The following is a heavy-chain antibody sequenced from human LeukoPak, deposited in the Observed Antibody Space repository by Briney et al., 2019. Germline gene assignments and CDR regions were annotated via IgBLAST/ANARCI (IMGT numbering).Heavy chain of an antibody. J-gene: IGHJ4*02. V-gene: IGHV3-53*04. D-gene: IGHD3-22*01. Sequence: GGSLRLFCAASGFTVSSNYMNWVRQAPGKGLEWVSVIYSGGSTYYADSVKGRFTISRHSSKNTVYLQMNSLRPEDTAVYYCARSRHSSGPLGYWGQGTLVTVSS. CDR3: ARSRHSSGPLGY. CDR2: IYSGGST. CDR1: GFTVSSNY.